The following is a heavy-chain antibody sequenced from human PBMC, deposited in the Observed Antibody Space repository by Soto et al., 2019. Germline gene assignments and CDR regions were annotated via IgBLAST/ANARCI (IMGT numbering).Heavy chain of an antibody. CDR2: ISSTSTI. D-gene: IGHD2-15*01. V-gene: IGHV3-48*02. CDR1: GFIFSSHG. CDR3: ARRYCIGGSCFFAA. Sequence: GGTLRLSCAASGFIFSSHGMNWVRQAPGKGLECCSYISSTSTIYYADSVKGRFTISRDNAKNSLYLQMNSLRDEDTAVYYCARRYCIGGSCFFAAWGQGTLVTVSS. J-gene: IGHJ5*02.